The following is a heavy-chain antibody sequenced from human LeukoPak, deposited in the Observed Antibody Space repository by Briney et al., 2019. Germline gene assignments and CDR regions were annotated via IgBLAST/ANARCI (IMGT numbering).Heavy chain of an antibody. CDR3: ARGGNYYDSSGYYY. CDR2: IYYSGST. CDR1: GGSISSGGYY. Sequence: SETLSLTCTVPGGSISSGGYYWSWIRQHPGKGLEWIGYIYYSGSTYYNPSLKSRVTISVDTSKNQFSLKLSSVTAADTAVYYCARGGNYYDSSGYYYWGQGTLVTVSS. V-gene: IGHV4-31*03. J-gene: IGHJ4*02. D-gene: IGHD3-22*01.